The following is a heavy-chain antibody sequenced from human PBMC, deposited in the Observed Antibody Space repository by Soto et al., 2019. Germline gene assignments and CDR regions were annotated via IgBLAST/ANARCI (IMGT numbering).Heavy chain of an antibody. CDR1: GYTLTELS. CDR2: FDPEDGET. Sequence: ASVKVSCKVSGYTLTELSMHWVRQAPGKGLEWMGGFDPEDGETIYAQKFQGRVTMTEETSTDTAYMELSSLRSEDTAVYYCATDTRYYDSSGYPPGYWG. CDR3: ATDTRYYDSSGYPPGY. D-gene: IGHD3-22*01. J-gene: IGHJ4*01. V-gene: IGHV1-24*01.